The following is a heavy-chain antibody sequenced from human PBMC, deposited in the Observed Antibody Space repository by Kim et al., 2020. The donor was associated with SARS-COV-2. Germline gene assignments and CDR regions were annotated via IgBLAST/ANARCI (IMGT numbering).Heavy chain of an antibody. D-gene: IGHD4-17*01. V-gene: IGHV4-59*01. J-gene: IGHJ4*02. CDR3: ARDSAHYGDFYFDY. Sequence: NPSLKSRVTISVDASKNQFSRRLTSVTAADTAVYYCARDSAHYGDFYFDYWGQGALVTVSP.